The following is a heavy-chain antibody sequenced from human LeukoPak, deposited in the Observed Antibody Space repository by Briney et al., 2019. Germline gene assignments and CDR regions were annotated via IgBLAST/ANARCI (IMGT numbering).Heavy chain of an antibody. V-gene: IGHV4-39*07. CDR1: GGSISSSSYY. CDR2: IYYSGST. J-gene: IGHJ4*02. Sequence: SETLSLTCAVSGGSISSSSYYWGWIRQPPGKGLEWIGSIYYSGSTYYNPSLKSRVTISVDTSKNQFSLKLSSVTAADTAVYYCARALRPTAGLSYWGQGTLVTVSS. CDR3: ARALRPTAGLSY. D-gene: IGHD3-10*01.